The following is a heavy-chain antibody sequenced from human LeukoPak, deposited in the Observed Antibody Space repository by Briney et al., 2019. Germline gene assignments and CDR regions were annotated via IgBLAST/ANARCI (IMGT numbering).Heavy chain of an antibody. CDR2: ISGSSGII. CDR1: GFTFSSHN. J-gene: IGHJ6*03. Sequence: GGSLRLSCAASGFTFSSHNMNWVRQAPGKGLEWVSYISGSSGIIYYADSVKGRFTISRDNAKRSLYLQMNSLRAEDTAVYYCARDEAAYNYYYYMDVWGKGTTVTVS. V-gene: IGHV3-48*04. CDR3: ARDEAAYNYYYYMDV.